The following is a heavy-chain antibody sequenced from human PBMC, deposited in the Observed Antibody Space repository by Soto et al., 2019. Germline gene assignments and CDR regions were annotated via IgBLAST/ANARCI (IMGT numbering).Heavy chain of an antibody. CDR2: IWYDGSNK. Sequence: GGSLRLSCAASGFTFSSYGMHWVRQAPGKGLEWVAVIWYDGSNKYYADSVKGRFTISRDNSKNTLYLQMNSLRAEDTAVLDCAQDSYDFWSGYSTVPHGYWAQGTLVTASS. J-gene: IGHJ4*02. CDR3: AQDSYDFWSGYSTVPHGY. D-gene: IGHD3-3*01. V-gene: IGHV3-30*02. CDR1: GFTFSSYG.